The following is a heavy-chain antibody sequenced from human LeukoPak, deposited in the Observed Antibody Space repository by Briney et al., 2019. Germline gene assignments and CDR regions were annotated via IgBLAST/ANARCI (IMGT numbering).Heavy chain of an antibody. J-gene: IGHJ6*03. V-gene: IGHV3-23*01. CDR3: AKDLLHCSSTSCHSDYYMDV. Sequence: GGSLRLSCAASGFTFSSYAMSWVRQAPGKGLEWVSAISGSGGSTYYADSVKGRFTISRDNSKNTLYLQMNSLRAEDTAVYYCAKDLLHCSSTSCHSDYYMDVWGKGTTVTVSS. CDR1: GFTFSSYA. CDR2: ISGSGGST. D-gene: IGHD2-2*01.